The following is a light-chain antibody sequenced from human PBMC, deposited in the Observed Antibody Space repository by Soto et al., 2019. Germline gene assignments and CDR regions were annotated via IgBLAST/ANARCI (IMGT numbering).Light chain of an antibody. CDR3: QQSYTTVYT. CDR1: QTIGAN. Sequence: DIQMTQSPSSLSASVGDRVTITGLASQTIGANLNWYRQKLGKAPTLLIYDASTLQSGVPSRFSGLGSGTDFALTITSLQPDDSATYYCQQSYTTVYTFGQGTKVDIK. J-gene: IGKJ2*01. CDR2: DAS. V-gene: IGKV1-39*01.